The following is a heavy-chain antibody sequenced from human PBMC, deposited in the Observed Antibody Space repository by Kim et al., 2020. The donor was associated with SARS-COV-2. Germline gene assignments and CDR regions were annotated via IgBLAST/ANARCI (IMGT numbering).Heavy chain of an antibody. CDR2: ISGSGSSR. CDR1: GFTFSSYA. V-gene: IGHV3-23*01. D-gene: IGHD6-13*01. CDR3: AKAAAGISTFDA. Sequence: GGSLRLSCAGSGFTFSSYAMSWVRQAPGRGLEWVSAISGSGSSRYSADSVRGQFTISRDNSKNTLYLQMNSLRAEDTAIYYCAKAAAGISTFDAWGQGTLVTVSS. J-gene: IGHJ4*02.